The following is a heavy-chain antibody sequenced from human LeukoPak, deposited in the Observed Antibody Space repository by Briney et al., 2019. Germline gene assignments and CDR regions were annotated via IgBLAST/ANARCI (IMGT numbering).Heavy chain of an antibody. V-gene: IGHV1-2*02. D-gene: IGHD2/OR15-2a*01. CDR3: ARDYFDVAFDP. Sequence: ASVKVSCKASGYPFSDSYLHWVRQAPGQGLEWMGWVSCKSGGTSYAQKFQGRATMTRDTSITTAYMELSRLTSDDTAIYYCARDYFDVAFDPWGQGTLVTVSA. CDR2: VSCKSGGT. CDR1: GYPFSDSY. J-gene: IGHJ5*02.